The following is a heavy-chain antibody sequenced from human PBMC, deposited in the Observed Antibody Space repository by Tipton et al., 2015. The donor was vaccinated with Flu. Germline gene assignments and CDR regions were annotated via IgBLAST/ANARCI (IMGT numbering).Heavy chain of an antibody. D-gene: IGHD3-22*01. V-gene: IGHV4-59*01. CDR3: ARANYYDSYPYFYGIDV. CDR1: GGSISYYY. J-gene: IGHJ6*02. Sequence: PGLVKPSETLSLTCTVSGGSISYYYWSWIRQTPGKGLEWIGDIHYSGSTNYNPSLKSRVTISLDTSKNQFSLKLYSVTAADTAVYYCARANYYDSYPYFYGIDVWGQGTTVTVSS. CDR2: IHYSGST.